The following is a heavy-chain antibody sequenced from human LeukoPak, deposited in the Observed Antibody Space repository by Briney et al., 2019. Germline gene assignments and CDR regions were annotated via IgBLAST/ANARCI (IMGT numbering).Heavy chain of an antibody. Sequence: GGSLRLSCAASGFTFSSYGMHWVRQSPGKGLEWVAFIRLDGSNKDYADSVKGRFTISRDNSKNTLFLQMNSLRAEDTALYYCAKDDMTGTPPDWFDYWGRGTLVTVSS. D-gene: IGHD1-7*01. J-gene: IGHJ4*02. V-gene: IGHV3-30*02. CDR2: IRLDGSNK. CDR1: GFTFSSYG. CDR3: AKDDMTGTPPDWFDY.